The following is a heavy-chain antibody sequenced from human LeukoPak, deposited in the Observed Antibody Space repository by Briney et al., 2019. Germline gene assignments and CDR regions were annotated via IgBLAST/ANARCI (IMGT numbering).Heavy chain of an antibody. V-gene: IGHV1-8*01. Sequence: ASVKVSCKASGYTFTTYDINWVRQVTGQGLEWMGWKNPNSGNTGSAQKFQGRVTMTRNTSINTAYMELNSLRSEDTAVYYCARGRGYTSGWSTFDYWGQGTLVTVSS. D-gene: IGHD6-19*01. CDR2: KNPNSGNT. CDR3: ARGRGYTSGWSTFDY. J-gene: IGHJ4*02. CDR1: GYTFTTYD.